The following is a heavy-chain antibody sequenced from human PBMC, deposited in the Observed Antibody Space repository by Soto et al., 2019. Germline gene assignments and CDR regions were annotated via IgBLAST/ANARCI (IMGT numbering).Heavy chain of an antibody. V-gene: IGHV4-39*01. CDR3: ARQTLYGLFDY. CDR1: GGSISSSSYY. J-gene: IGHJ4*02. D-gene: IGHD4-17*01. CDR2: IYYSGST. Sequence: SETLSLTCTVSGGSISSSSYYWGWIRQPPGKGLEWIGSIYYSGSTYYNPSLKSRVTISVDTSKNQFSLKLSSVTAADTAVYYCARQTLYGLFDYWGQGTLVTVSS.